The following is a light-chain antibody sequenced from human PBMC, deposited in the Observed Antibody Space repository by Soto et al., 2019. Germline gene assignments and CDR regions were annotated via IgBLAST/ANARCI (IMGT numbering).Light chain of an antibody. V-gene: IGLV2-23*01. Sequence: QSALTQPASVSGSPGQSITISCTGTSSDVGSHNLVSWYQQHPGKAPKVMIYEDSKRPSGVSNRFSGSKSGNTASLTISGLQAEDEADYYCCSFAGTSSVLFGGGTKVTVL. J-gene: IGLJ2*01. CDR3: CSFAGTSSVL. CDR1: SSDVGSHNL. CDR2: EDS.